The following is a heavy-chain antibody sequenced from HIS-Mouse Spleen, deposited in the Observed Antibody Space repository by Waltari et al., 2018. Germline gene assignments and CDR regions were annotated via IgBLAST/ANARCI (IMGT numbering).Heavy chain of an antibody. CDR1: GFPFSSYA. CDR3: AKDKHHAFDY. J-gene: IGHJ4*02. Sequence: QVQLVESGGGVVQPGRSLRLAWAASGFPFSSYAMHWVRQAPGKGLEWVAVISYDGSNKYYADSVKGRFTISRDNSKNTLYLQMNSLRAEDTAVYYCAKDKHHAFDYWGQGTLVTVSS. CDR2: ISYDGSNK. V-gene: IGHV3-30-3*01.